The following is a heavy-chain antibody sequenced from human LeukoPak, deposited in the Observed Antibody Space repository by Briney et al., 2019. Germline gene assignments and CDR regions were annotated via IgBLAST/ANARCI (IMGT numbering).Heavy chain of an antibody. Sequence: GGSLRLSCAASGFTFGSYAMYWVRQAPGKGLEWVSGISGSGGSTFYADSVKGRFTISRDNSENTVYLQMNSLRADDTAVYYRAKTTAGYSSGRYPGWPVDYWGQGTLVTVSS. CDR3: AKTTAGYSSGRYPGWPVDY. CDR2: ISGSGGST. J-gene: IGHJ4*02. D-gene: IGHD6-19*01. V-gene: IGHV3-23*01. CDR1: GFTFGSYA.